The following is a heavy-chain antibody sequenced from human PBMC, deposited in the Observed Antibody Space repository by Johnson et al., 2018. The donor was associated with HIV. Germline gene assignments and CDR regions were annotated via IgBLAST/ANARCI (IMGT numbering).Heavy chain of an antibody. CDR3: ARDPGSITLIRGDAFDI. D-gene: IGHD3-10*01. J-gene: IGHJ3*02. CDR1: GFTFSSYA. CDR2: ISYDGSNK. V-gene: IGHV3-30-3*01. Sequence: QVRLVESGGGVVQPGRSLRLSCAASGFTFSSYAMHWVRQAPGKGLEWVAVISYDGSNKYYADSVKGRFTISRDNSKNTLYLQMNSLRPEDTAVYYCARDPGSITLIRGDAFDIWGQGTMVNVSS.